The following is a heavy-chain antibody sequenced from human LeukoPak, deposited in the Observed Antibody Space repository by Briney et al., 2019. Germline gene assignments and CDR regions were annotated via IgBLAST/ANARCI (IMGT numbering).Heavy chain of an antibody. Sequence: PGGSLRLSCAASGFTVSSNYMSWVRQAPGKGLEWVSVIYSGGSTYYADSAKGRFTISRDNSKNTLYLQMNSLRAEDTAVYYRARSYSSSSWVWFDPWGQGTLVTVSS. CDR3: ARSYSSSSWVWFDP. D-gene: IGHD6-6*01. CDR1: GFTVSSNY. CDR2: IYSGGST. J-gene: IGHJ5*02. V-gene: IGHV3-53*01.